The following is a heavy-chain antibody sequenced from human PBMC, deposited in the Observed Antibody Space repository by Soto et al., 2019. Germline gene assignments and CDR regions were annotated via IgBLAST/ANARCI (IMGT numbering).Heavy chain of an antibody. CDR1: GGSISSSSYY. Sequence: QLQLQESGPGLVKPSETLSLTCTVSGGSISSSSYYWGWIRQPPGKGLEWIGSIYYSGSTYYNPSLKSRVTISVDTSKNQFSLKLSSVTAADTAVYYCACLGSWYGVIYFDYWGQGTLVTVSS. CDR2: IYYSGST. CDR3: ACLGSWYGVIYFDY. V-gene: IGHV4-39*01. J-gene: IGHJ4*02. D-gene: IGHD6-13*01.